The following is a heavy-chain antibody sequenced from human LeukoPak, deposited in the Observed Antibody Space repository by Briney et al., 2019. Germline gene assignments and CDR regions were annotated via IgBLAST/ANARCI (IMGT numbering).Heavy chain of an antibody. D-gene: IGHD2/OR15-2a*01. CDR1: GGSISSYY. V-gene: IGHV4-59*01. CDR2: IYYSGSA. CDR3: ARVPFD. J-gene: IGHJ3*01. Sequence: PSETLSLTCTVSGGSISSYYWSWIRQPPGKGLEWIGYIYYSGSANYNPSLKSRVTISVDTSKNQFSLKVSSATAADTAVYYCARVPFDWGQGTMVTVSS.